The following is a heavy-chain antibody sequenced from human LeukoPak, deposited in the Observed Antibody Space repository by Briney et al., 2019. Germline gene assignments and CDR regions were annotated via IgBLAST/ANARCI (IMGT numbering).Heavy chain of an antibody. J-gene: IGHJ5*02. CDR1: GYSISSGYY. Sequence: SETLSLTCTVSGYSISSGYYWGWIRQPPGKGLEWIGSIYHSGSTYYNPSLKSRVTISVDTSKNQFSLKLSSVTAADTAVYYCARHQYDYVWGSYRYTGWFDPWGQGTLVTVSS. D-gene: IGHD3-16*02. CDR3: ARHQYDYVWGSYRYTGWFDP. CDR2: IYHSGST. V-gene: IGHV4-38-2*02.